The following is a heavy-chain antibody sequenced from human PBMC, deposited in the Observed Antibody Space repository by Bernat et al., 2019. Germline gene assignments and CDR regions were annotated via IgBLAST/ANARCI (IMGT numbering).Heavy chain of an antibody. Sequence: QVQLVESGGGVVQPGRSLRLSCAASGFTFSNFAMHWVRQAPGKGLEWVAIISYDGSNKYYADSVKGRFTVSRDNSKNTLFLQMNSLRAEDTAVYYCARDPSASGFYYYYIDVWGKGTTVTVSS. D-gene: IGHD3-10*01. V-gene: IGHV3-30-3*01. CDR1: GFTFSNFA. J-gene: IGHJ6*03. CDR3: ARDPSASGFYYYYIDV. CDR2: ISYDGSNK.